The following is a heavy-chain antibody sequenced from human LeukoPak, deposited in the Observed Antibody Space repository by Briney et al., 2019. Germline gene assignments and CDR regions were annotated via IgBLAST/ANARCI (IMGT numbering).Heavy chain of an antibody. Sequence: GGSLRLSCAASGFTFSSYSMNWVRQAPGKGLEWVSSISSSSYIYYADSVKGRFTISRDNAKNSLYLQMNSLRAEDTAVYYCARTNAEYYDFWSGYQHYYYYGMDVWGQGTTVTVSS. CDR2: ISSSSYI. V-gene: IGHV3-21*01. D-gene: IGHD3-3*01. CDR3: ARTNAEYYDFWSGYQHYYYYGMDV. J-gene: IGHJ6*02. CDR1: GFTFSSYS.